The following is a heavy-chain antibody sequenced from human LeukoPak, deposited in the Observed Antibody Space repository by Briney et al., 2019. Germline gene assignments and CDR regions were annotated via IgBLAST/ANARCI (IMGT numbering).Heavy chain of an antibody. D-gene: IGHD4-17*01. J-gene: IGHJ4*02. Sequence: GSSVKVSCKASGGTFSSYAISWVRQAPGQGLEWMGWINPSSGGTNYAQKFQGWVTMTRDTSISTAYMELSRLRSDDTAVYYCARVGAAVYGDYVIDYWGQGTLVTVSS. CDR2: INPSSGGT. CDR3: ARVGAAVYGDYVIDY. V-gene: IGHV1-2*04. CDR1: GGTFSSYA.